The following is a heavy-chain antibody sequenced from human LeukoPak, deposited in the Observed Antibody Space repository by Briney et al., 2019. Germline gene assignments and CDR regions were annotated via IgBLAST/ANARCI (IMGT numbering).Heavy chain of an antibody. Sequence: SETLSLTCAVSGSISNGYCWGWIRQPPGKGLEYIGYIHYSGRTTYNPSLKGRVTISVDTSKKELSLRLTSVTAADTAVYYCTRVWGGLARGAFDFWGHGTMVTVSS. CDR3: TRVWGGLARGAFDF. D-gene: IGHD3/OR15-3a*01. CDR2: IHYSGRT. V-gene: IGHV4-59*01. CDR1: GSISNGYC. J-gene: IGHJ3*01.